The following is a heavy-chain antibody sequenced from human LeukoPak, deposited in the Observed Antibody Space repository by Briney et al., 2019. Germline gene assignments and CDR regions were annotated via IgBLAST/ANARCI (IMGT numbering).Heavy chain of an antibody. J-gene: IGHJ4*02. Sequence: GGSLRLSCATSGFTFSSYGMHWVRQAPGKGPEWVAVIWFDGSNKYYADSVKGRFTISRDNSKNTLYLEMNSLRAEDTAVYYCASAAGPFDNWGQGTLVTVSS. CDR2: IWFDGSNK. CDR1: GFTFSSYG. V-gene: IGHV3-33*01. D-gene: IGHD6-13*01. CDR3: ASAAGPFDN.